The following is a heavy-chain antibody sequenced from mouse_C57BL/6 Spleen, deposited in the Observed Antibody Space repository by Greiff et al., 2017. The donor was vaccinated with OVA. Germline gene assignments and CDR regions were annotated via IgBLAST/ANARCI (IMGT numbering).Heavy chain of an antibody. CDR3: AREDWDVRYFDV. CDR1: GFTFSSYA. Sequence: EVKLMESGGGLVKPGGSQKLSCAASGFTFSSYAMSWVRQTPEKRLEWVATISDGGSYTYYPDNVKGRFTISRDNAKNNLYLQMSHLKSEDTAMYYCAREDWDVRYFDVWGTGTTVTVSS. J-gene: IGHJ1*03. CDR2: ISDGGSYT. V-gene: IGHV5-4*01. D-gene: IGHD4-1*01.